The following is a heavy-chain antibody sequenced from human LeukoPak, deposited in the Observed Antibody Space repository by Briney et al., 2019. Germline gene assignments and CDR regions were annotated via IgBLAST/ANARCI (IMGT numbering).Heavy chain of an antibody. V-gene: IGHV5-51*01. D-gene: IGHD3-22*01. CDR3: ARPQNYYDSSGYGH. J-gene: IGHJ1*01. CDR2: IHPGNSYT. CDR1: GYSFTSYW. Sequence: GESLKISCKGSGYSFTSYWIAWVRQMPGKGLGWMGIIHPGNSYTRYSPSFQCQVIISADKSISTAYLQWRSLKASDTAMYYCARPQNYYDSSGYGHWGQGTLVTVSS.